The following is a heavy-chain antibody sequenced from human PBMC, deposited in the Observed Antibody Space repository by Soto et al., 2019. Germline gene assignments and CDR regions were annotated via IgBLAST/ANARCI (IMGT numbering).Heavy chain of an antibody. J-gene: IGHJ4*02. CDR3: AKDRVDYGDYRGLDY. D-gene: IGHD4-17*01. V-gene: IGHV3-23*01. Sequence: EVQLLESGGGLVQPGGSLRLSCAASGFTFSSYAMTWVRQAPGKGLEWVSAISGSGTNRYYADSVKGRFIISRDNSKNTQYLQMNSLRAEDTAVYYCAKDRVDYGDYRGLDYWGQGTLVTVSS. CDR1: GFTFSSYA. CDR2: ISGSGTNR.